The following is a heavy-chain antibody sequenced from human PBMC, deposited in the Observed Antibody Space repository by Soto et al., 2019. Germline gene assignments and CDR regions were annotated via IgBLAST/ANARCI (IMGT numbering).Heavy chain of an antibody. Sequence: PSLLLPQTCIASGCTTTSYPLKWLRQPTRPVLEWIVYIYYSGTTTNYNPSLKSRVTLSVDTSKNQFSLKLSSVTAADTAVYYCARLGGSYAVPHFDYWGQGTLVTVS. CDR3: ARLGGSYAVPHFDY. V-gene: IGHV4-59*08. D-gene: IGHD1-26*01. J-gene: IGHJ4*02. CDR1: GCTTTSYP. CDR2: IYYSGTT.